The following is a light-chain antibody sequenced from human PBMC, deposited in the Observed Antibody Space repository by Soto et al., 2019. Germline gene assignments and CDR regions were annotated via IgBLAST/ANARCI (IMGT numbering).Light chain of an antibody. J-gene: IGKJ1*01. CDR3: QQYHIWPSWT. V-gene: IGKV3-15*01. CDR1: QSVSLS. CDR2: GAS. Sequence: EIVLTQSPATLSVSLGDSATLSCRASQSVSLSLAWFQMRPGQPPRLLIYGASTRATDIPARFSGSGSGTDFTLTISSLQSEDFAVSFCQQYHIWPSWTFGQGTKVEHK.